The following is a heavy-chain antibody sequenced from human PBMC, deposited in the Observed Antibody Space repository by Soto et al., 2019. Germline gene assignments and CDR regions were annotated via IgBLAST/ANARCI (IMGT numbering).Heavy chain of an antibody. CDR1: GYMFSDYT. D-gene: IGHD2-21*02. Sequence: QVQLVQSGAEVRKPGASVKISCKTSGYMFSDYTMIWVRQAPGQSLEWMGWINAGNGHTNYSQKIQGRVTMTRDSSASTIYMELRGLRSEDTGTYYCARGGVMTAYDYWGQGTLVTVSS. V-gene: IGHV1-3*01. CDR2: INAGNGHT. CDR3: ARGGVMTAYDY. J-gene: IGHJ4*02.